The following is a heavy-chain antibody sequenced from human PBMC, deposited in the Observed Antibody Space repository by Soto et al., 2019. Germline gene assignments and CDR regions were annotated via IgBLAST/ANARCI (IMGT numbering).Heavy chain of an antibody. J-gene: IGHJ4*02. CDR3: ARDLMTTVVAMMGDY. Sequence: QVQLVESGGGVVQPGRSLRLSCAASGFTFSSYAMHWVHQAPGKGLEWVAVISYDGSNKYYADSVKGRFTISRDNSKNTLYLQMNSLRAEDTAVYYCARDLMTTVVAMMGDYWGQGTLVTVSS. D-gene: IGHD4-17*01. CDR1: GFTFSSYA. V-gene: IGHV3-30-3*01. CDR2: ISYDGSNK.